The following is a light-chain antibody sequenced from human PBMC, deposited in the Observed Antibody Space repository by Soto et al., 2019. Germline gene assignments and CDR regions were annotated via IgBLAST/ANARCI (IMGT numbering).Light chain of an antibody. Sequence: EIVLTQSPATLSLSPGERATLSCRASQRVSSYLAWYQQKPGQAPRLLIYDASNRATGIPARFSGSRSGTDCTLTISSLEPEDFAVYYCQQRSNWPPLTFGGGTKVEIK. CDR1: QRVSSY. V-gene: IGKV3-11*01. J-gene: IGKJ4*01. CDR2: DAS. CDR3: QQRSNWPPLT.